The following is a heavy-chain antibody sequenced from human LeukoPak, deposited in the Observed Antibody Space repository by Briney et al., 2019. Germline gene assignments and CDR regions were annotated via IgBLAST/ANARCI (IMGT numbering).Heavy chain of an antibody. J-gene: IGHJ6*03. Sequence: GGSLRLSCAASGFTFSTYGMHWVRQAPGKGLEWVAVIWYDGSNKYYADSVKGRFTISRDNSKNTLYLQMNSLGAEDMAVYYCARDGVAVPGSTLYYMDVWGKGTTVTVSS. CDR2: IWYDGSNK. CDR1: GFTFSTYG. D-gene: IGHD6-19*01. V-gene: IGHV3-33*01. CDR3: ARDGVAVPGSTLYYMDV.